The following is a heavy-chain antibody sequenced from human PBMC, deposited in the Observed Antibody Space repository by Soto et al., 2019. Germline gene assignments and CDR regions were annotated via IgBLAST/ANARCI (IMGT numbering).Heavy chain of an antibody. D-gene: IGHD1-1*01. J-gene: IGHJ6*02. CDR3: ARVTGTAPTVGAYRMDV. CDR1: GDSVSSNSAA. Sequence: SQTLSLTCAISGDSVSSNSAAWNWIRQSPSRGLEWLGRTYYRSKWYNDYAVSVKSRITINPDTSKNQFSLQLNSVTPEDTAVYYCARVTGTAPTVGAYRMDVWGQCPTVTVSS. CDR2: TYYRSKWYN. V-gene: IGHV6-1*01.